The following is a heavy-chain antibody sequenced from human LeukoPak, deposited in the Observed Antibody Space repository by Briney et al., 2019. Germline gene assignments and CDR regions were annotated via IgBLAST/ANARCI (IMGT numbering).Heavy chain of an antibody. J-gene: IGHJ3*01. D-gene: IGHD6-13*01. CDR3: ARGHRPGIATL. V-gene: IGHV4-34*01. Sequence: PSETLSLTCAVYGGSFSGYYWSWIRQPPGKGLEWIGEINHRGSTNYNPSLKSRVTISVDTSKNQFSLKLSSVTAADTAVYYCARGHRPGIATLWGQGTMVTVSS. CDR2: INHRGST. CDR1: GGSFSGYY.